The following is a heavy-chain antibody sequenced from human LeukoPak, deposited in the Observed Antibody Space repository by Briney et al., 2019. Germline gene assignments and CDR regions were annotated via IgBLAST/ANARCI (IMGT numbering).Heavy chain of an antibody. CDR3: ATDQKYTGTYFSPRY. D-gene: IGHD1-26*01. CDR2: VSGSGGST. CDR1: GFTFSNYA. Sequence: GGSLTLSCAASGFTFSNYAMNWVRQAPGKGLEWVSAVSGSGGSTYYADSVKGRFTISRDNSQNTLYLQMNSLRADDTAVYYCATDQKYTGTYFSPRYWGQGTLVTVSS. V-gene: IGHV3-23*01. J-gene: IGHJ4*02.